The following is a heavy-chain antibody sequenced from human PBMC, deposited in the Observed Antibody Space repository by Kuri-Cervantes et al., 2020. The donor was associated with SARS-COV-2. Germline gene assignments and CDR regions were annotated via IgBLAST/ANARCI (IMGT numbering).Heavy chain of an antibody. CDR1: GFTFSSYA. Sequence: LSLTCAASGFTFSSYAMHWVRQAPGKGLEWVAVISYDGSNKYYADSVKGRFTISRDNSKNTLYLQMNSLRAEDTAVYYCARSYTAMDLRLLAYYYYGMDVWGQGTTVTVSS. V-gene: IGHV3-30-3*01. CDR2: ISYDGSNK. J-gene: IGHJ6*02. D-gene: IGHD5-18*01. CDR3: ARSYTAMDLRLLAYYYYGMDV.